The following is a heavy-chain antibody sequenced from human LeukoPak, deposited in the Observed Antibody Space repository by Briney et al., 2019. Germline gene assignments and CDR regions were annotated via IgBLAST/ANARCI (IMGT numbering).Heavy chain of an antibody. D-gene: IGHD3-10*01. CDR1: GGSFSGNY. V-gene: IGHV4-34*01. J-gene: IGHJ4*02. Sequence: SETLSLTCAVYGGSFSGNYWSWIRQPPGKGLEWIRDINHSGTTNYSPSLKSRVTISVDTSKNQFSLKLSSVTAADTAVYYCARGGYGSGRKFDYWGQGTLVTVSS. CDR2: INHSGTT. CDR3: ARGGYGSGRKFDY.